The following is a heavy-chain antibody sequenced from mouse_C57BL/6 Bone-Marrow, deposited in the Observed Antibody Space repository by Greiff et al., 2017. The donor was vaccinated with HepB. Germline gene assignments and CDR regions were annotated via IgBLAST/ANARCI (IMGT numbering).Heavy chain of an antibody. D-gene: IGHD3-1*01. CDR1: GYAFSSSW. CDR2: IYPGDGDT. Sequence: VQLQQSGPELVKPGASVKISCKASGYAFSSSWMNWVKQRPGKGLEWIGRIYPGDGDTNYNGKFKGKATLTADKSSSTAYMQLSSLTSEDSAVYFCARSGGKGGFAYWGQGTLVTVSA. V-gene: IGHV1-82*01. J-gene: IGHJ3*01. CDR3: ARSGGKGGFAY.